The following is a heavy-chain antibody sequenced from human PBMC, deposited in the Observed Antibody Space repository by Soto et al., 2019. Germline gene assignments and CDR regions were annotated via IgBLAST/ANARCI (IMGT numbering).Heavy chain of an antibody. J-gene: IGHJ4*02. CDR1: GGSSSNYY. D-gene: IGHD2-15*01. CDR3: ARGVDVDVVLH. Sequence: PSETLSLTCTVSGGSSSNYYWSWIRQPPGKGLEWIGYIYYNGRTNYNPSLKSRVTTLGDTSKNQFSLKLSSVTAADTAVYYCARGVDVDVVLHWGQGTLVTVSS. CDR2: IYYNGRT. V-gene: IGHV4-59*01.